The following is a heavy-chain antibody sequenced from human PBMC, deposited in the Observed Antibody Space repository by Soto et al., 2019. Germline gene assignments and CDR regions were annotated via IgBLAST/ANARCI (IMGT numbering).Heavy chain of an antibody. D-gene: IGHD1-26*01. CDR3: AILVGASSSDY. V-gene: IGHV1-2*02. Sequence: ASVKVSCKASGYTFTGYFIHWVRQAPGQGLEWMGWINSNSGDTNYAQKFQGRVTMTRDTSISTAYMELSRLRSDDTAVYYCAILVGASSSDYWGQGTLVTVSS. CDR2: INSNSGDT. CDR1: GYTFTGYF. J-gene: IGHJ4*02.